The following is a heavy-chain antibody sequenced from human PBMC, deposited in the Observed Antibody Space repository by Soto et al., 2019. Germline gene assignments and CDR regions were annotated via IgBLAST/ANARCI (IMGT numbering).Heavy chain of an antibody. CDR2: TYSGGST. D-gene: IGHD2-21*02. V-gene: IGHV3-53*01. CDR1: GFTVSTNY. J-gene: IGHJ6*02. CDR3: ARGGGNSPYYYGMDV. Sequence: EVQLVESGGGLIQPGGSLRLSCAASGFTVSTNYMSWVRQAPGKGLEWVSVTYSGGSTHYADSVKGRFTVSRDNSKNPLYLQMNSLRAEDTAVYYCARGGGNSPYYYGMDVWGQGTTVTVSS.